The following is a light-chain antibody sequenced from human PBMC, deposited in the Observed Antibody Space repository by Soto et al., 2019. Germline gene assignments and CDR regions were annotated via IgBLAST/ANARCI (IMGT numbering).Light chain of an antibody. Sequence: EIVMTQSPATLSVSPGERATLSCRASQSVNSNLAWYQQKPGQAPRLLIYGASTRATGIPARFSGSGSGTEFTLTISSLQSEDFPVYYCQQYNNWPYTFGQGTKVEIK. CDR1: QSVNSN. CDR2: GAS. CDR3: QQYNNWPYT. V-gene: IGKV3-15*01. J-gene: IGKJ2*01.